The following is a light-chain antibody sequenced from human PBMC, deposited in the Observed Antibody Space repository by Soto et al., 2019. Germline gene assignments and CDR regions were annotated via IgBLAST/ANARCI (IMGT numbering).Light chain of an antibody. CDR1: SSNIGSTYD. Sequence: QSVLTQPPSVSGAPGQRVTISCTGSSSNIGSTYDVQWYQQLPGTAPKLLIHGNTDRPSGVPDRSSGSKSGTSASLAITGLQADDEADYYCQSYDDSLSVHYVFGTGTKVIVL. CDR2: GNT. CDR3: QSYDDSLSVHYV. V-gene: IGLV1-40*01. J-gene: IGLJ1*01.